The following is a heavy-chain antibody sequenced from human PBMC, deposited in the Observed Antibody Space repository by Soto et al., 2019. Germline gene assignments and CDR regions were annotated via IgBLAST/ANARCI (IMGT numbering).Heavy chain of an antibody. CDR3: ASASITMIRGVTYHNYGMDL. J-gene: IGHJ6*01. CDR1: GYTFSTYS. V-gene: IGHV1-18*04. CDR2: ISGYNGNT. D-gene: IGHD3-10*01. Sequence: QVQLVQSGAEVKTPGASVKVSCKASGYTFSTYSVSWVRQAPGHGLEWMGWISGYNGNTNYAQKLQGRVTMTTDTSTSTAYMELRSLRSDDTAVYYCASASITMIRGVTYHNYGMDLW.